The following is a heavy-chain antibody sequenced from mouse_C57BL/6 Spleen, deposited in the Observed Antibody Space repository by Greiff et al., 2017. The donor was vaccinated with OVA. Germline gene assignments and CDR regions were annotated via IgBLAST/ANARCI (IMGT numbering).Heavy chain of an antibody. CDR2: IDPETGGT. D-gene: IGHD3-2*02. V-gene: IGHV1-15*01. Sequence: QVHVKQPGAELVRPGASVTLSCKASGYTFTDYEMHWVKQTPVHGLEWIGAIDPETGGTAYNQKFKGKAILTADKSSSTAYLELRSLTSEDSAVYACARPLDSSGYVGFADWGKGTLVTVSA. J-gene: IGHJ3*01. CDR1: GYTFTDYE. CDR3: ARPLDSSGYVGFAD.